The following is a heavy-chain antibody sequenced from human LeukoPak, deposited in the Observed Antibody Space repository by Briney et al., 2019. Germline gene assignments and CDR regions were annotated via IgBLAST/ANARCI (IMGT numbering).Heavy chain of an antibody. CDR3: ARQIGYSYGYFDY. J-gene: IGHJ4*02. CDR2: IYHSGRT. V-gene: IGHV4-38-2*02. CDR1: GYSISSGYY. Sequence: SETLSLTCTVSGYSISSGYYWAWIRQPPGKGLDWIGSIYHSGRTDYNPSLKSRVTISVDTSKNQFSLKRISPTAADTAVYYCARQIGYSYGYFDYWGQGTLVTVSS. D-gene: IGHD5-18*01.